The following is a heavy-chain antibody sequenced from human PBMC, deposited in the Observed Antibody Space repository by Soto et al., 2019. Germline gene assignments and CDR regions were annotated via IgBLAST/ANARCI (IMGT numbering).Heavy chain of an antibody. J-gene: IGHJ4*02. D-gene: IGHD1-26*01. CDR3: ARGGPLIVGATTHYYYFDY. CDR2: INHSGST. V-gene: IGHV4-34*01. Sequence: SETLSLTCAVYGGSFSGYYWSWIRQPPGKGLEWIGEINHSGSTNYNPSLKSRVTISVDTSKNQFSLKLSSVTAADTAVYYCARGGPLIVGATTHYYYFDYWGQGTLVTVSS. CDR1: GGSFSGYY.